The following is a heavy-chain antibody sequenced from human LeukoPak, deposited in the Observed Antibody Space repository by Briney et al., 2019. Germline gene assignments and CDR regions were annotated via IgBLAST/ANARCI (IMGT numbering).Heavy chain of an antibody. CDR2: IYYSGLT. V-gene: IGHV4-39*01. D-gene: IGHD6-13*01. CDR3: ARHGSGPSSSWYDN. CDR1: GGSIRSRSYY. Sequence: SETLSLTCTVSGGSIRSRSYYWGWIRQPPGKGMEWIGSIYYSGLTYNNPSLKSRVTISVDTSKNQFSLKVSSVSAADTAVYYCARHGSGPSSSWYDNWGQGTLVTVSS. J-gene: IGHJ5*02.